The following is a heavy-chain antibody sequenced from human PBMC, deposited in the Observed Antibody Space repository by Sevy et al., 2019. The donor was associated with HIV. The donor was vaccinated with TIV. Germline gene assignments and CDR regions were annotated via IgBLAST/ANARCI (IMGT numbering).Heavy chain of an antibody. J-gene: IGHJ6*04. CDR3: ARGYPVHGDV. CDR2: IKEDGSDR. V-gene: IGHV3-7*03. D-gene: IGHD2-15*01. CDR1: GFIFSDSW. Sequence: GGSLRLSCAASGFIFSDSWMFWVRQAPGKGLEWVANIKEDGSDRYYADFVRGRFTISRDKARNLLHLQMDSLRAADTAVYYWARGYPVHGDVGGKGTTVTVSS.